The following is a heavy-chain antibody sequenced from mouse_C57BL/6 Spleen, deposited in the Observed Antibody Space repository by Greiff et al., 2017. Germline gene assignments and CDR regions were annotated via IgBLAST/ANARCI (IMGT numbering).Heavy chain of an antibody. D-gene: IGHD2-4*01. CDR1: GYTFTSYG. Sequence: QVQLQQSGAELARPGASVKLSCKASGYTFTSYGISWVKQRTGQGLEWIGEIYPRSGNTYYNEKFKGKATLTADKSSSTAYMELRSLTSEDSAVYFCARGDDYFRDFDYWGQGTTLTVSS. CDR2: IYPRSGNT. CDR3: ARGDDYFRDFDY. J-gene: IGHJ2*01. V-gene: IGHV1-81*01.